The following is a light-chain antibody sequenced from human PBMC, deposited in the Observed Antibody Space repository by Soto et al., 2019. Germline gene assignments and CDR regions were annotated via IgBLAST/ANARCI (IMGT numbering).Light chain of an antibody. Sequence: EIVLTQSPDSLPLSPGDRATLSCRASQSVGGHLAWYQQKPGQAPRLLIFDTSVTATGIPARFRGSGSGTDLTLTITSLEPEDSAVYYCQQRHICPPPLVGGTMLEIK. V-gene: IGKV3-11*01. CDR2: DTS. CDR1: QSVGGH. CDR3: QQRHICPPP. J-gene: IGKJ4*01.